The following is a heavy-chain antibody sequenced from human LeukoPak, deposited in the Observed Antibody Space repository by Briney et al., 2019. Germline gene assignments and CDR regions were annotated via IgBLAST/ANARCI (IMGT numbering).Heavy chain of an antibody. Sequence: SETLSLTCTVSGASVSAYFWSWLRQPPGKGLEWIGFIYNDDNTNYNPSLKGRVTISEDTSKNQFSLNLSSVTAADTAVYYCARRTYSNYGFDYWGQGTLVTVSS. V-gene: IGHV4-59*02. CDR2: IYNDDNT. CDR3: ARRTYSNYGFDY. J-gene: IGHJ4*02. D-gene: IGHD4-11*01. CDR1: GASVSAYF.